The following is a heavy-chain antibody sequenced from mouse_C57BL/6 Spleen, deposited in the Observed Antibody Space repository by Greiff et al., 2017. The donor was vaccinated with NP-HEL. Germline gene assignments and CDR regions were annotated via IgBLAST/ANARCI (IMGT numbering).Heavy chain of an antibody. J-gene: IGHJ1*03. Sequence: EVQLQQSGPVLVKPGASVKMSCKASGYTFTDYYMNWVKQSHGKSLEWIGVINPYNGGTSYNQKFKGKATLTVDKSSSTAYMELNSLTSEDSAVYYCAREETVVATRGYFDVWGTGTTVTVSS. D-gene: IGHD1-1*01. CDR3: AREETVVATRGYFDV. V-gene: IGHV1-19*01. CDR2: INPYNGGT. CDR1: GYTFTDYY.